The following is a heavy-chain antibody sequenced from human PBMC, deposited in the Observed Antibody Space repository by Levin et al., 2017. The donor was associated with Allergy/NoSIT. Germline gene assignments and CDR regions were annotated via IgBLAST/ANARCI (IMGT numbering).Heavy chain of an antibody. V-gene: IGHV3-33*01. CDR2: IWYDGSNK. CDR3: ARVGLWYSSSWTFDY. Sequence: TGGSLRLSCAASGFTFSSYGMHWVRQAPGKGLEWVAVIWYDGSNKYYADSVKGRFTISRDNSKNTLYLQMNSLRAEDTAVYYCARVGLWYSSSWTFDYWGQGTLVTVSS. CDR1: GFTFSSYG. D-gene: IGHD6-13*01. J-gene: IGHJ4*02.